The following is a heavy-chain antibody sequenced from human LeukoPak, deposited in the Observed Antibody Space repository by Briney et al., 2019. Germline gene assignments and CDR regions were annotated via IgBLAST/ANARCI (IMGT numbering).Heavy chain of an antibody. J-gene: IGHJ4*02. Sequence: GGSLRLSCAATGFTFSSYAMSWVRQAQGKGLEWVSAISGSGGSTYYADSVKGRFTISRDNSKNTLYLQMNSLRAEDTAVYYCAKDRSDSSGYYYPVYFDYWGQGTLVTVSS. D-gene: IGHD3-22*01. V-gene: IGHV3-23*01. CDR2: ISGSGGST. CDR3: AKDRSDSSGYYYPVYFDY. CDR1: GFTFSSYA.